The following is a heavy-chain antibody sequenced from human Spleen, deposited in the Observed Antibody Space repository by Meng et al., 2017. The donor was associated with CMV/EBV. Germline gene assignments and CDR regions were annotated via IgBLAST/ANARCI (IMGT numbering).Heavy chain of an antibody. V-gene: IGHV1-2*06. Sequence: ASVKVSCKASGYMFTGHYLNWVRQAPGQGLEWMGRINPNSGGTRHAEKFQGRVTMTRDTSISTAYMELSRLRSDDTAIYYCARYKDVNSYWSPSVFWGQGTLVTVSS. CDR3: ARYKDVNSYWSPSVF. D-gene: IGHD2-8*02. J-gene: IGHJ4*02. CDR1: GYMFTGHY. CDR2: INPNSGGT.